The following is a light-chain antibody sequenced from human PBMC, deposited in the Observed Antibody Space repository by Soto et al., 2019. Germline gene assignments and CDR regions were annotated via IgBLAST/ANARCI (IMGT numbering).Light chain of an antibody. CDR2: EVA. V-gene: IGLV2-14*03. CDR1: SSDVGGYNF. CDR3: CSHSSSITWM. Sequence: QSVLTQTASVSGSPGQSITMSCTGTSSDVGGYNFVSWYQQHPGKAPKLIVHEVANRLSGVSGRFSGSKSGNTAFLTISGLQAEDEAVYYCCSHSSSITWMFGGGTKVTVL. J-gene: IGLJ3*02.